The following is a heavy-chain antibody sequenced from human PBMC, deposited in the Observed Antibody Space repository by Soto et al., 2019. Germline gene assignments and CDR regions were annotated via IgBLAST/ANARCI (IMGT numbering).Heavy chain of an antibody. Sequence: QVQLQESGPGLVKPSETLSLTCTVSGGSISTYYWSWIRQPPGKGLEWIGYIYDSGSTDYNPSLKGRVTISVDTSKTQFSRKLSSVTAADTAVYYCARHGGRYCSGGTCYIYWHFDLWGRGTLVTVSS. CDR1: GGSISTYY. V-gene: IGHV4-59*08. CDR2: IYDSGST. CDR3: ARHGGRYCSGGTCYIYWHFDL. J-gene: IGHJ2*01. D-gene: IGHD2-15*01.